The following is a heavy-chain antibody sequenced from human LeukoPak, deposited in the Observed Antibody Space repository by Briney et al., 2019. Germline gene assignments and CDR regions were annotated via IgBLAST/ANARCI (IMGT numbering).Heavy chain of an antibody. J-gene: IGHJ6*03. CDR1: GLPFSTYW. D-gene: IGHD2-2*02. V-gene: IGHV3-7*01. CDR3: AKVGYCSSSSCYNYYMDV. CDR2: IKKDGNEK. Sequence: GGSLRLSCAASGLPFSTYWVSWVRQAPGKGLEWVANIKKDGNEKYYVDSVKGRFTISRDNAKNSLYLQMNSLRAEDTAVYYCAKVGYCSSSSCYNYYMDVWGKGTTVTVSS.